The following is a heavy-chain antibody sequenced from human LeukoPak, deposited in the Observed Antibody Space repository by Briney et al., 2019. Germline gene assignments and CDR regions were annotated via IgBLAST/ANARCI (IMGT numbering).Heavy chain of an antibody. CDR3: ARVVRGVMGYYYYYMDV. D-gene: IGHD3-10*01. CDR2: INPKSGGT. CDR1: GYTFTGYY. J-gene: IGHJ6*03. Sequence: ASVKVSCKASGYTFTGYYMHWVRQAPGQGLEWMGWINPKSGGTKFAQKFQGRVTMTRDTSISTAYMELSSLRSEDTAVYYCARVVRGVMGYYYYYMDVWGKGTTVTVSS. V-gene: IGHV1-2*02.